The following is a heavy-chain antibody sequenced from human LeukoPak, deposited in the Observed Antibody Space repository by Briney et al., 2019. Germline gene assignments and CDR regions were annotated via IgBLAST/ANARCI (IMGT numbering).Heavy chain of an antibody. CDR2: IYHSGST. CDR3: TKERAGTIVDS. J-gene: IGHJ5*01. D-gene: IGHD1-7*01. Sequence: SGTLSLSCAVSGGSISSSNWWSWVRQPPGKGLEWIGEIYHSGSTNYNPSLKSRVTISVDKSKNQFSLKLSSVTAADTALYYCTKERAGTIVDSWGQGALVTVSS. CDR1: GGSISSSNW. V-gene: IGHV4-4*02.